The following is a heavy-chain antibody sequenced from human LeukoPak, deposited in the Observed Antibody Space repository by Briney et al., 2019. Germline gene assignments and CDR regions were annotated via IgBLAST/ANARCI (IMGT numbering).Heavy chain of an antibody. CDR3: L. D-gene: IGHD6-6*01. Sequence: PSQTLSLTCTVSGGPISTNGYYWSWIRQHPGKGLEWIGYIYYTGNSYYNPSLESRVTISVDTSNNQFSLKLISVCAKAGRGTDLWGQGNRVMVSS. V-gene: IGHV4-31*03. J-gene: IGHJ5*02. CDR2: IYYTGNS. CDR1: GGPISTNGYY.